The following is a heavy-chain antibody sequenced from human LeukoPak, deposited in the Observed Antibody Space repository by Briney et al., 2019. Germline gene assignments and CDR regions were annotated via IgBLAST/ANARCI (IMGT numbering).Heavy chain of an antibody. D-gene: IGHD2-2*01. CDR3: AKAPGDQLLLSTGYFDY. V-gene: IGHV3-23*01. Sequence: GGSLRLSCAASGFTFSSYAKSWVRQAPGKGLEWVSAISGSGGSTYYADSVKGRFTISRDNSKNTLYLQMNSLRAEDTAVYYCAKAPGDQLLLSTGYFDYWGQGTLVTVSS. J-gene: IGHJ4*02. CDR2: ISGSGGST. CDR1: GFTFSSYA.